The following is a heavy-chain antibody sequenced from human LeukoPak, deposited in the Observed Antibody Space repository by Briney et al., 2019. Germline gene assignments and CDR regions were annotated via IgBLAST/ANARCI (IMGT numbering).Heavy chain of an antibody. CDR2: IYYSGST. J-gene: IGHJ4*02. D-gene: IGHD4-17*01. CDR1: GGSISSGGYY. V-gene: IGHV4-31*03. Sequence: PSETLSLTCTVSGGSISSGGYYWSWIRQHPGKGLEWIGYIYYSGSTYYNPSLKSRVTISVDTSKNQFSLKLSSVTAADTAVYYCARGADGYGDYATVPYYFDYWGQGTLVTVSS. CDR3: ARGADGYGDYATVPYYFDY.